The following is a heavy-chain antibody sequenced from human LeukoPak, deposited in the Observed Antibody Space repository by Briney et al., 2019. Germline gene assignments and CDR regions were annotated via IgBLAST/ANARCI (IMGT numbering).Heavy chain of an antibody. Sequence: SVKVSCKASGGTFSSYAMSWLRQAPGQGLEWMGRIIPILGIANYAQKFQGSVTITADKSTSTVYMELSSLRSEDTAVYYCARDDGPAAQSALFAVYSGMDVWGQGNTVTVSS. V-gene: IGHV1-69*04. CDR1: GGTFSSYA. CDR2: IIPILGIA. CDR3: ARDDGPAAQSALFAVYSGMDV. J-gene: IGHJ6*02. D-gene: IGHD2-2*01.